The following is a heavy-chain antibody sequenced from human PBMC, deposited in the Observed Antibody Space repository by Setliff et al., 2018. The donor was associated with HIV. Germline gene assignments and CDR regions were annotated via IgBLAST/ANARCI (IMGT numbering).Heavy chain of an antibody. V-gene: IGHV1-46*01. CDR2: INPSDGST. J-gene: IGHJ4*02. CDR1: GDTFTNFY. CDR3: ARVALAGMSARPFYFDY. Sequence: ASVKVSCKASGDTFTNFYIHWVRQAPGQGLEWLGMINPSDGSTTYAQKFQGRVTMTSDTSTSTVYMDLSSLRSEDTAVYFCARVALAGMSARPFYFDYWGQGALVTVSS. D-gene: IGHD6-19*01.